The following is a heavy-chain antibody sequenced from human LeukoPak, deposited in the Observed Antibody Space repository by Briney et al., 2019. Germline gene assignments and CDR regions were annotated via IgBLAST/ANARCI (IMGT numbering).Heavy chain of an antibody. CDR3: ARDHDVVVPAAISLGWFDP. J-gene: IGHJ5*02. D-gene: IGHD2-2*01. Sequence: SVKVSCKASGGTFSSYAISWVRQAPGQGLEWMGGIIPMFGTANYAQKFRGRVTITTDESTSTAYMELSSLRSEDTAVYYCARDHDVVVPAAISLGWFDPWGQGTMVTVSS. V-gene: IGHV1-69*05. CDR1: GGTFSSYA. CDR2: IIPMFGTA.